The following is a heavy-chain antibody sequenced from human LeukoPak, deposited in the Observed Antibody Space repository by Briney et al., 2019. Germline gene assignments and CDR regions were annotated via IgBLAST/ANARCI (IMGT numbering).Heavy chain of an antibody. V-gene: IGHV1-46*01. Sequence: ASVKVSCKASGYTFTSYYVQWERQAPGQGLEWMGIINPSGGSTSYAQKFQGRVTMTRDTSTSTVYMELSSLRSEDTAVYYCASSYVSTTNFAAMVDWGQGTLVTVSS. CDR1: GYTFTSYY. CDR2: INPSGGST. CDR3: ASSYVSTTNFAAMVD. D-gene: IGHD5-18*01. J-gene: IGHJ4*02.